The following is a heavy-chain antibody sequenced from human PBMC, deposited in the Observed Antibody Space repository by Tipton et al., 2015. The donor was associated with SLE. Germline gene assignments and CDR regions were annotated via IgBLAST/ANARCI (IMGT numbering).Heavy chain of an antibody. CDR1: GYSITSGDY. J-gene: IGHJ5*02. Sequence: TLSLTCAVSGYSITSGDYWGWIRQPPGKGLEWVGSLYHRGSTYYNPSLKSRVNISVDTSKNQFSLNLTSMTAADTAVYYCAREWGGFDPWGQGTLVTVSS. CDR2: LYHRGST. CDR3: AREWGGFDP. D-gene: IGHD3-16*01. V-gene: IGHV4-38-2*02.